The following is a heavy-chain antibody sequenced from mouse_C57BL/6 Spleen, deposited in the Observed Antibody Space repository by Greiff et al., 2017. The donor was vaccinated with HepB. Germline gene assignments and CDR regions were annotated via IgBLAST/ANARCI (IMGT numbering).Heavy chain of an antibody. Sequence: VQLQQSGPELVKPGASVKISCKASGYTFTDYYMNWVKQSHGKSLEWIGDINPNNGGTSYNQKFKGKATLTVDKSSSTAYMELRSLTSEDSAVYYCAPLLRYPAMDYWGQGTSVTVSS. CDR2: INPNNGGT. CDR3: APLLRYPAMDY. J-gene: IGHJ4*01. CDR1: GYTFTDYY. V-gene: IGHV1-26*01. D-gene: IGHD1-1*01.